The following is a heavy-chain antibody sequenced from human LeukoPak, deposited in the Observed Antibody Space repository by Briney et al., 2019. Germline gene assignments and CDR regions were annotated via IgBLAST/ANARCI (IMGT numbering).Heavy chain of an antibody. CDR1: GFTFSSYA. Sequence: QSGGSLRLSCAASGFTFSSYAMNWVRQAPGKGLEWVSAISSSGISTYYADSVKGRFTISRDNSKNTLYLQMNSLRAEDTAVYYCAKAPANYVDTAMGTFDYWGQGTLVTVSS. J-gene: IGHJ4*02. V-gene: IGHV3-23*01. D-gene: IGHD5-18*01. CDR2: ISSSGIST. CDR3: AKAPANYVDTAMGTFDY.